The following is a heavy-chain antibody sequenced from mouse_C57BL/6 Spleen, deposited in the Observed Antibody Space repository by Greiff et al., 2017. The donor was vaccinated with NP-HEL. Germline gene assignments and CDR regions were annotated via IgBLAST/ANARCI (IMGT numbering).Heavy chain of an antibody. Sequence: QVQLQQSGPELVKPGASVKISCKASGYAFSSSWMNWVKQRPGKGLEWIGRIYPGDGDTNYNGKFKGKATLTADKSSSTAYMQLSSLTSEDSAVYFCARSGLGRGYYAMDYWGQGTSVTVSS. CDR3: ARSGLGRGYYAMDY. V-gene: IGHV1-82*01. D-gene: IGHD4-1*01. J-gene: IGHJ4*01. CDR1: GYAFSSSW. CDR2: IYPGDGDT.